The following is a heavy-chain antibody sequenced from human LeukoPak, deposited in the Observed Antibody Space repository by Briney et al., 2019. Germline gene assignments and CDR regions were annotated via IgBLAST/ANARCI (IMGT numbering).Heavy chain of an antibody. CDR3: VGTVGATEAEGAFDI. CDR2: IKGDGSEE. CDR1: GFIFSNYW. J-gene: IGHJ3*02. D-gene: IGHD1-26*01. V-gene: IGHV3-7*03. Sequence: GGSLRLSCETSGFIFSNYWMTWVRQAPGKGREWVANIKGDGSEEYYVDSVKGRFTISRDNAKISLYLQMNSLKAEDTAVYYCVGTVGATEAEGAFDIWGQGTMLTVSS.